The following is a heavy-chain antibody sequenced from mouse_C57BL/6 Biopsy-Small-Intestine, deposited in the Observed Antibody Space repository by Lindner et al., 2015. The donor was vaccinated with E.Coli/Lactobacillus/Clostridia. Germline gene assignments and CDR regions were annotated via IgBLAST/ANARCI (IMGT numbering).Heavy chain of an antibody. D-gene: IGHD1-1*01. Sequence: VQLQESGPELVKPGASVKISCKASGYAFSSSWMNWVKQRPGKGLEWIGRIYPGDGDTNYNGKFKGKATLTADKSSSTAYMQLSSLTSEDSAVYFCAGGSSFLDYWGQGTTLTVSS. V-gene: IGHV1-82*01. CDR3: AGGSSFLDY. CDR1: GYAFSSSW. CDR2: IYPGDGDT. J-gene: IGHJ2*01.